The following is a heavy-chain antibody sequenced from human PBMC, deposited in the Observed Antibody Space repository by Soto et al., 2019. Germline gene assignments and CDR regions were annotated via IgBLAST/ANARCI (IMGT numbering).Heavy chain of an antibody. J-gene: IGHJ3*02. CDR2: INWNGGST. D-gene: IGHD3-10*01. CDR3: ARGQITMVRGVIIMGAFDI. Sequence: GGSLRLSCAASGFTFDDYGMSWVRQAPGKGLEWVSGINWNGGSTGYADSVKGRFTISRDNAKNSLYLQMNSLRAEDTALYHCARGQITMVRGVIIMGAFDIWGQGTMVTVSS. V-gene: IGHV3-20*01. CDR1: GFTFDDYG.